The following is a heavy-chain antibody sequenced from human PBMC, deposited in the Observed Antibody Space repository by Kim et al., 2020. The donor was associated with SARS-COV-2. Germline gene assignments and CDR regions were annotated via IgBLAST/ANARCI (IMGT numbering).Heavy chain of an antibody. V-gene: IGHV3-21*01. J-gene: IGHJ5*02. CDR1: GFTFSSYN. CDR2: ISSGSTYI. CDR3: ARDPSGSHYISWFDP. Sequence: GGSLRLSCAASGFTFSSYNMNWVRLAPGKGLEWVSSISSGSTYIYYADSVKGRFTISRDNAKDSLYLQMNRLRVEDTAVYYCARDPSGSHYISWFDPWG. D-gene: IGHD1-26*01.